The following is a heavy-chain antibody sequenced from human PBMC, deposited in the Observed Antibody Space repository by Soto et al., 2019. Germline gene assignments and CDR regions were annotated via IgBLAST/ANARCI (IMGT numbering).Heavy chain of an antibody. CDR3: ASHLRPTNWGGGYFDY. V-gene: IGHV4-59*08. CDR1: GGSISSYY. D-gene: IGHD7-27*01. J-gene: IGHJ4*02. Sequence: SETLSLTCTVSGGSISSYYWSWIRQSPGKGLEWIGYIYYSGSTNYNPSLKSRVTISVDTSKNQFSLKLTSVTAADTAVYYCASHLRPTNWGGGYFDYWGQGPLVTVSS. CDR2: IYYSGST.